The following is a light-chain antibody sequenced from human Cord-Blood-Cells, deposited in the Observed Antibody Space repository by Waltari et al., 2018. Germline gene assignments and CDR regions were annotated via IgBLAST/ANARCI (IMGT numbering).Light chain of an antibody. CDR1: SSDVGSYHL. V-gene: IGLV2-23*01. CDR2: EGS. Sequence: SALTQPASVSGSPGQSITISCTGTSSDVGSYHLVSWYQQHPGKAPNLMIYEGSKRSSGVSNRFSGSKSGNTASLTISGLQAEDEADYYCCSYAGSSTYVFGTGTKVTVL. CDR3: CSYAGSSTYV. J-gene: IGLJ1*01.